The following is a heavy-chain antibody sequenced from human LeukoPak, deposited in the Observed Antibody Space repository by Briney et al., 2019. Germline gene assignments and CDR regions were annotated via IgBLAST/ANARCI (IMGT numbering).Heavy chain of an antibody. V-gene: IGHV1-69*05. D-gene: IGHD3-22*01. CDR1: GGTFSSYA. CDR2: IIPIFGTD. CDR3: AREQSGSLYY. J-gene: IGHJ4*02. Sequence: ASVKVSCKASGGTFSSYAISWVRQAPGQGLEWMGRIIPIFGTDNYARKFQGRVTITTDESTSTAYMELSSLRSEDTAVYYCAREQSGSLYYWGQGTLVTVSS.